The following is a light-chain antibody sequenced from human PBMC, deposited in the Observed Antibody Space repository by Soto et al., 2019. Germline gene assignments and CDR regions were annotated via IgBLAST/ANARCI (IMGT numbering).Light chain of an antibody. CDR3: QQYSSSSPT. J-gene: IGKJ1*01. Sequence: DIQMTQSPSTLSASVGDRVTITCRASQTISIYLAWCQQRPGEAPKLLIYDASTLESGVPARFSGSGSGTEFTLTISSLQPDDFATYYCQQYSSSSPTFGRGTKVEIQ. CDR2: DAS. CDR1: QTISIY. V-gene: IGKV1-5*01.